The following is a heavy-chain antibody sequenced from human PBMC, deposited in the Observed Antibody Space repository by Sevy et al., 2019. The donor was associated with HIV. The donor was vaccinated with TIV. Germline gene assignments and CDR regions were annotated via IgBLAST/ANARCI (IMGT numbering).Heavy chain of an antibody. CDR1: GFSFSNYV. J-gene: IGHJ4*01. CDR3: AKLHSRMIPGNGALDY. CDR2: VSPTSLST. Sequence: GGSLRLYCSASGFSFSNYVMAWVRQAPGKGLEWVSSVSPTSLSTYYAESVKGRFTISRDNSKNTLYLQMNSLRAEDTAIYYCAKLHSRMIPGNGALDYWGRGTLVTVSS. D-gene: IGHD3-16*01. V-gene: IGHV3-23*01.